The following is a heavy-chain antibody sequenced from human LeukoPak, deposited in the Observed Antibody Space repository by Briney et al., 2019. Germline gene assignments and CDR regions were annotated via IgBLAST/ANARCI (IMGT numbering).Heavy chain of an antibody. V-gene: IGHV1-2*02. CDR1: GYTFTGYY. CDR2: INPNSGGT. Sequence: GASVKVSCKASGYTFTGYYMHWVRQAPGQGLEWMGWINPNSGGTTFAQKFQGRVTMTRDRSISTAYMELSSLRSDDTAVYYCARDPRRDGYKSEFDYWGQGTLVAVSS. D-gene: IGHD5-24*01. J-gene: IGHJ4*02. CDR3: ARDPRRDGYKSEFDY.